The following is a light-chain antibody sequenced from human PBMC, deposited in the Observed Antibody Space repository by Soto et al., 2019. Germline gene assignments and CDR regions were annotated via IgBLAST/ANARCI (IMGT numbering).Light chain of an antibody. CDR1: QSVSSSY. V-gene: IGKV3-20*01. J-gene: IGKJ1*01. CDR2: GAS. CDR3: QPYGSSSGT. Sequence: EIVLTQSPGTLSLSPGERATLSCRASQSVSSSYLAWYQQKPGQAPRLLIYGASSRATGIPDRFSVSGSGTDFTLTISRLEPEDFAVYYCQPYGSSSGTFGQGTKVEIK.